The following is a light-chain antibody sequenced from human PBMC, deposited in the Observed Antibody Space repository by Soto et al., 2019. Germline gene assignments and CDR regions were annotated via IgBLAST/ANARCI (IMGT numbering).Light chain of an antibody. CDR1: QSVLYSSNNKNY. CDR2: WAS. J-gene: IGKJ1*01. CDR3: KHYPTPWT. Sequence: DIVMTQSPDSLAVSLGERATINCKSSQSVLYSSNNKNYLAWYQQKPGQPPKLLIYWASTRESGVPDRFSGSGSGTVFTLTLSSLQAADVAFYHCKHYPTPWTFGQGTKVEIK. V-gene: IGKV4-1*01.